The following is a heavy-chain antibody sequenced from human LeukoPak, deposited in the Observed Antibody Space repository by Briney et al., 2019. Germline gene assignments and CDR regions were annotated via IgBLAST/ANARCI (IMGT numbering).Heavy chain of an antibody. Sequence: SETLSLTCTVSGGSISSSSYYWGWIRQPPGKGLEWIGSIYYSGSTYYNPSLKSRVTISVDTSKNQFSLKLSSVTAADTAVYYCASYYYDSSAYYGPFDYWGQGTLVTVSS. J-gene: IGHJ4*02. D-gene: IGHD3-22*01. CDR2: IYYSGST. CDR1: GGSISSSSYY. CDR3: ASYYYDSSAYYGPFDY. V-gene: IGHV4-39*01.